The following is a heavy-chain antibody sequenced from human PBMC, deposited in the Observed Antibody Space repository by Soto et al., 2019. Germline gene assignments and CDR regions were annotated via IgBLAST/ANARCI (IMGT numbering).Heavy chain of an antibody. D-gene: IGHD2-2*01. CDR1: GFTFNTYT. CDR2: ISGSGASP. CDR3: AKARCSTTNCYVPDY. Sequence: EVQLLEPGGGLVQPGGSLRLSCAASGFTFNTYTMSWVRRAPGKGLEWVSAISGSGASPSYADSVQGRFTISRDNPKRTLYLQMNNLRAEDTAVYYCAKARCSTTNCYVPDYWGQGTLVTVSS. J-gene: IGHJ4*02. V-gene: IGHV3-23*01.